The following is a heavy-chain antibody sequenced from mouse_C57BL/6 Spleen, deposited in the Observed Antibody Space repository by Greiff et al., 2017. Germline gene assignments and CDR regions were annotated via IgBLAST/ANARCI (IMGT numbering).Heavy chain of an antibody. V-gene: IGHV1-64*01. D-gene: IGHD1-1*01. CDR2: IHPNSGST. Sequence: VQLQQPGAELVKPGASVKLSCKASGYTFTSYWMHWVKQRTGQGLEWIGMIHPNSGSTNYNEKFKSKATMTVDTSSTTAYMQLSSLTSEDSAVYYCARGILRGSAMDDWGKGTSVTVSS. CDR1: GYTFTSYW. J-gene: IGHJ4*01. CDR3: ARGILRGSAMDD.